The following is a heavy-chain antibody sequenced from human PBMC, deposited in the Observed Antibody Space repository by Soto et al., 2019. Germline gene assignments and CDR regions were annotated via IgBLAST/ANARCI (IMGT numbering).Heavy chain of an antibody. J-gene: IGHJ1*01. CDR3: AIQDCTNDVCLEAAVTVGGALES. CDR1: GFTFRKFW. V-gene: IGHV3-74*01. CDR2: ISSDGTTT. D-gene: IGHD2-8*01. Sequence: EVQLVQSGGGLAQPGKSLRLSCAASGFTFRKFWMHWVRQVPGKGPVWVSYISSDGTTTDYADSVKGRFTISRDNAKYRLYLHMDSLRAEDTAVYYCAIQDCTNDVCLEAAVTVGGALESWGQGTLVTVSS.